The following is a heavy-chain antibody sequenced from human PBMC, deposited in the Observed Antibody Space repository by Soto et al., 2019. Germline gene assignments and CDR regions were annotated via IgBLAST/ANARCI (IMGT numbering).Heavy chain of an antibody. CDR2: ISWDGGST. D-gene: IGHD5-12*01. V-gene: IGHV3-43*01. CDR1: GFTFDDYT. Sequence: GGSLRLSCAASGFTFDDYTMHWVRQAPGKGLEWVSLISWDGGSTYYADSVKGRFTISRDNSKNSLYLQMNSLRTEDTALYYCAKEGEEWLRLGHFDYWGQGTLVTVSS. CDR3: AKEGEEWLRLGHFDY. J-gene: IGHJ4*02.